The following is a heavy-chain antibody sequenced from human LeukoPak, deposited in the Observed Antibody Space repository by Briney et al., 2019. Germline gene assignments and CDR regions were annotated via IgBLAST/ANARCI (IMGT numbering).Heavy chain of an antibody. V-gene: IGHV1-69*06. D-gene: IGHD3-22*01. Sequence: GSSVKVSCKASGGTFSSYAISWVRQAPGQGLEWMGGIIPIFGTANYAQKFQGRLTITADKSTSTAYMELSSLRSEDTAVYYCARGGGYYDSRGWFDPWGQGTLVTVSS. CDR1: GGTFSSYA. CDR2: IIPIFGTA. CDR3: ARGGGYYDSRGWFDP. J-gene: IGHJ5*02.